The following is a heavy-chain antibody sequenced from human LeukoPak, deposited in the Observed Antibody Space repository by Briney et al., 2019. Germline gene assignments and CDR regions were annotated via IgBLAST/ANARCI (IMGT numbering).Heavy chain of an antibody. Sequence: ASVKVSCKASGGTFGSYAISWVRQAPGQGLEWMGGIIPIFGTANYAQKFQGRVTITADESTSTAYMELSSLRSEDTAVYYCARGLPGYGDYGFYCWGQGTLVTVSS. CDR2: IIPIFGTA. V-gene: IGHV1-69*13. CDR3: ARGLPGYGDYGFYC. J-gene: IGHJ4*02. CDR1: GGTFGSYA. D-gene: IGHD4-17*01.